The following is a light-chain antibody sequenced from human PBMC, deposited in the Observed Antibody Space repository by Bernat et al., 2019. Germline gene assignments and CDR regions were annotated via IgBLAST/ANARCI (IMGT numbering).Light chain of an antibody. V-gene: IGLV1-44*01. Sequence: QSVLTQPPSVSGAPGQRVTISCSGSSSNIGNNTVNWYQQLPGTAPKLLIYSNNKRPSGVPDRFSGSKSGTSASLAISGLQSEDEADYYCAAWDDSLRGPVFGGGTKLTVL. CDR1: SSNIGNNT. J-gene: IGLJ2*01. CDR3: AAWDDSLRGPV. CDR2: SNN.